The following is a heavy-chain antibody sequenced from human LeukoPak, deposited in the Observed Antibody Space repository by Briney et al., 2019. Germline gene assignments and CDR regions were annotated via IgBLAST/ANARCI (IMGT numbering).Heavy chain of an antibody. D-gene: IGHD2-2*01. CDR2: IYYSGST. CDR1: GGSISSYY. J-gene: IGHJ6*03. Sequence: SETLSLTCTVSGGSISSYYWSWIRQPPGKGLEWIGYIYYSGSTNYNPSLKSRVTISVDTSKNQFSLKLSSVTAADTAVYYCARHLRQGVVPAAISDSRVYYYYMDVWGKGTTVTISS. V-gene: IGHV4-59*08. CDR3: ARHLRQGVVPAAISDSRVYYYYMDV.